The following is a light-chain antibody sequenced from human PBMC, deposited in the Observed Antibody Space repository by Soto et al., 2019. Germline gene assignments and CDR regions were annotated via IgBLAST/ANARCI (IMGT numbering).Light chain of an antibody. V-gene: IGKV3-15*01. CDR1: QSVGSN. CDR3: QQYYNWPWT. CDR2: GAS. J-gene: IGKJ1*01. Sequence: ENVMTQSPGSLSVSPGERAALSCRASQSVGSNLAWYQRKPGQAPRLLIYGASTRASGIPSRFSGSGSGTEFTLTISSLQSEDFAVYYCQQYYNWPWTFGQGTKVDIK.